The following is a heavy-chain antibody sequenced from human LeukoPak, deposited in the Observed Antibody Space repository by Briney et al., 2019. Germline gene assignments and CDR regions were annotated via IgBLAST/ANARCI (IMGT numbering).Heavy chain of an antibody. CDR2: IYHSGST. Sequence: QSPILVLTWDYLSRRIGWDWGPQSPGKGQKWIGEIYHSGSTNYNPSLKSRVTISVDKSKNQFSLKLSSVTAADTAVYYCARLGYSGYDLVYWGQGTLVTVSS. CDR1: WDYLSRRIG. D-gene: IGHD5-12*01. CDR3: ARLGYSGYDLVY. V-gene: IGHV4-4*02. J-gene: IGHJ4*02.